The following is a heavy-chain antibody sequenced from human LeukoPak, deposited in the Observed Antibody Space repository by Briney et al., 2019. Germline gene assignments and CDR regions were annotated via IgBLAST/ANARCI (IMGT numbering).Heavy chain of an antibody. D-gene: IGHD2-2*01. V-gene: IGHV4-34*01. J-gene: IGHJ2*01. CDR1: GGSFSGYY. CDR2: INHSGST. CDR3: ARGQYHLLYWYFDL. Sequence: SETLSLTCAVYGGSFSGYYWSWIRQPPGKGLEWIGEINHSGSTNYNPSLKSRVTMSVDTSKNQFSLKLSSVTAADTAVYYCARGQYHLLYWYFDLWGRGTLVTVSS.